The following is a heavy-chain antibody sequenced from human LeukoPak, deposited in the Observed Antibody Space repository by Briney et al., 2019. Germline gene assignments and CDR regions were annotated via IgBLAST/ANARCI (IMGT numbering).Heavy chain of an antibody. CDR3: FRGGGD. CDR1: GFSFSTQR. D-gene: IGHD3-10*01. Sequence: GGSLRLSCVASGFSFSTQRMHWVRQAPGKGLVWVSYINIDERITGYADSVKGRFTISRDNGKNTLYLQMNSLRVEGTAIYYCFRGGGDWGQGTLVTVSS. CDR2: INIDERIT. J-gene: IGHJ4*02. V-gene: IGHV3-74*01.